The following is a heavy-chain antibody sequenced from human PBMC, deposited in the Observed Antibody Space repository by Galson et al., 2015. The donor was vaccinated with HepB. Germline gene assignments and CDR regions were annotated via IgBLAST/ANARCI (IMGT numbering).Heavy chain of an antibody. J-gene: IGHJ4*02. CDR1: GFTFDDYA. Sequence: SLRLSCAASGFTFDDYAMHWVRQAPGKGLEWVSGISWNSGSIGYADSVKGRFTISRDNAKNSLYLQMNSLRAEDTALYYCAKAIYDSSGYPFDYWGQGTLVTVSS. CDR2: ISWNSGSI. V-gene: IGHV3-9*01. D-gene: IGHD3-22*01. CDR3: AKAIYDSSGYPFDY.